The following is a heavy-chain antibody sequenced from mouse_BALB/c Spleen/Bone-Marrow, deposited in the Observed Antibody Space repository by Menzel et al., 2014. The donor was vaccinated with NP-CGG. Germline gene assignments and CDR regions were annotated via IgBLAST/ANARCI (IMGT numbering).Heavy chain of an antibody. Sequence: DLVKPGAPVKLSCKASGYTFTNFWINWIKQRPGQGLEWIGRIAPGTGTTYYNEMFKGKATLTVDTSSSTAYIQLSSLSSEDSAVYFCARYDYVMDYWGQGTSVTVSS. V-gene: IGHV1S41*01. CDR2: IAPGTGTT. CDR3: ARYDYVMDY. D-gene: IGHD2-3*01. CDR1: GYTFTNFW. J-gene: IGHJ4*01.